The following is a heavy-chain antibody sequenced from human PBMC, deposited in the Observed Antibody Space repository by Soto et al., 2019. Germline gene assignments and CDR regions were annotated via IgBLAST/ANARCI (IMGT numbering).Heavy chain of an antibody. Sequence: PSETLSRPCSVSGYSISSGYYRGWIRQPPGKGLQWIGSIYHSGTTYYNPSLKSRVTISVDTSKNQFSLKLSSVTAADTAVYYCARSTVTTYNWFDPWGQGTLVTVSS. CDR1: GYSISSGYY. J-gene: IGHJ5*02. CDR3: ARSTVTTYNWFDP. CDR2: IYHSGTT. D-gene: IGHD4-4*01. V-gene: IGHV4-38-2*01.